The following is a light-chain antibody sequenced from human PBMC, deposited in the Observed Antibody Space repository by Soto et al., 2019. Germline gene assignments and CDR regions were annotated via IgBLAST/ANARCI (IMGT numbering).Light chain of an antibody. V-gene: IGKV1-39*01. CDR2: TAS. J-gene: IGKJ2*01. CDR1: QSISRS. CDR3: QQSYSTPPDT. Sequence: DIQMTQSPSSLSASVGDRVTITCRASQSISRSLNWYQQKPGKAPKLLIYTASSLQSGVPSRFSGSGSETDFTLTISNLQPEYFATYYCQQSYSTPPDTFGQGTKLEIK.